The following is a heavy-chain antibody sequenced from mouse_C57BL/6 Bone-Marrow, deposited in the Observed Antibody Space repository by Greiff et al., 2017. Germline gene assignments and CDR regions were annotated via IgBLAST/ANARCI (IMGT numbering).Heavy chain of an antibody. V-gene: IGHV1-82*01. Sequence: QVQLQQSGPELVKPGASVKISCKASGYAFSSSWMNWAKQRPGKGLEWIGRIYPGDGDTNYNGKFKGKATLTADKSSSTAYMQLSSLTSEDSAVYFCARHMVTTRAWFAYWGQGTLVTVSA. CDR1: GYAFSSSW. CDR2: IYPGDGDT. D-gene: IGHD2-2*01. CDR3: ARHMVTTRAWFAY. J-gene: IGHJ3*01.